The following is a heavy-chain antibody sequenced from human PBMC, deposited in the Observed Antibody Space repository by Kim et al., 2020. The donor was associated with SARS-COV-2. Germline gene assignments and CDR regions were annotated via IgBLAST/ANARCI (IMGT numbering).Heavy chain of an antibody. CDR2: ISGSGGST. CDR3: AKDPYYDCWSGYYFDY. Sequence: GGSLRLSCAASGFTFSSYAMSWVRQAPGKGLEWVSAISGSGGSTYYADSVKGRFTISRDNSKNTLYLQMNSLRAEDTAVYYCAKDPYYDCWSGYYFDYWGQGTLVTVSS. CDR1: GFTFSSYA. V-gene: IGHV3-23*01. J-gene: IGHJ4*02. D-gene: IGHD3-3*01.